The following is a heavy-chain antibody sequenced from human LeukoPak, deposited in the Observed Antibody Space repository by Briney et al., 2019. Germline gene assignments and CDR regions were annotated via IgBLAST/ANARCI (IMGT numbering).Heavy chain of an antibody. CDR3: ARRLTYYDFWSGYYAGAFDI. Sequence: SETLSLTCAVYGGSFSGYYWSWIRQPPGKGLEWIGEINHSGSTNYNPSLKSRVTISVDTSKNQFSLKLSSVTAADTAVYYCARRLTYYDFWSGYYAGAFDIWGQGTMVTVSS. V-gene: IGHV4-34*01. D-gene: IGHD3-3*01. CDR2: INHSGST. J-gene: IGHJ3*02. CDR1: GGSFSGYY.